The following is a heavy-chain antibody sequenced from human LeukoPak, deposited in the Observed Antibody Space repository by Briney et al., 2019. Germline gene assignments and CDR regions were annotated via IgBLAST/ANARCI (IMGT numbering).Heavy chain of an antibody. V-gene: IGHV1-2*02. D-gene: IGHD1-26*01. CDR2: INPNSGGT. CDR1: GYTFTGYY. J-gene: IGHJ4*02. Sequence: GASVKVSCKASGYTFTGYYMHWVRQAPGQGLEWMGWINPNSGGTNYAQKFQGRVTMTRDTSISTAYMELSRLRSDDTAVYYCARDPGTSGSYCYDYWGQGALVTVSS. CDR3: ARDPGTSGSYCYDY.